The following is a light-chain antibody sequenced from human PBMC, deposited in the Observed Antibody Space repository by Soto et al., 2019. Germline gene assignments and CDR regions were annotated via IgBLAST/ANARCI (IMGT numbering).Light chain of an antibody. CDR3: QQYNHRPS. J-gene: IGKJ1*01. CDR2: DAS. V-gene: IGKV3-11*01. Sequence: EIVLTQSPATLSLSPGERATLSCRASQSVSSYLAWYQQKPGQAPRLLIYDASNRATGIPARFSGSGSGTDFTLTISSLQSEEFAVYYCQQYNHRPSFGQGTKVDIK. CDR1: QSVSSY.